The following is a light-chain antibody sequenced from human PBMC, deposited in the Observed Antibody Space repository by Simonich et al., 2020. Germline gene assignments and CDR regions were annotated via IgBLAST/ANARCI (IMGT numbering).Light chain of an antibody. CDR1: SGSIDSNY. J-gene: IGLJ2*01. Sequence: NFMLTQPHSVSESPGKTVTISCTRSSGSIDSNYVQWYQQRPGSAPTTVTYEDNQRPSGVPDRCSGSIDSSSNSASLTISGLKTEDEADYYCQSYDSSNPVVFGGGTKLTVL. CDR3: QSYDSSNPVV. V-gene: IGLV6-57*03. CDR2: EDN.